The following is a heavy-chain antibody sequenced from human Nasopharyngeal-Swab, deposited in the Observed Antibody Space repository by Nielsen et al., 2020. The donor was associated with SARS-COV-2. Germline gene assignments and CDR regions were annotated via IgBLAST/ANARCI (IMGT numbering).Heavy chain of an antibody. CDR1: GYGFTSYR. CDR3: ARQGAVAGYYYYYMDV. Sequence: GESLKISCKGSGYGFTSYRIGWVRQMPGKGLEWMGIIYPGDSDTRYSPSFQGQVTISADKSISTAYLQWSSLKASDTAMYYCARQGAVAGYYYYYMDVWGKGTTVTVSS. J-gene: IGHJ6*03. V-gene: IGHV5-51*01. D-gene: IGHD6-19*01. CDR2: IYPGDSDT.